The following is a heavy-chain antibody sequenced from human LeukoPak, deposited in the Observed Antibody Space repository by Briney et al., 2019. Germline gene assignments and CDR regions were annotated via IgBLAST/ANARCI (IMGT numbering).Heavy chain of an antibody. CDR3: ARDNAYSSGPYYYYYGMDV. D-gene: IGHD6-19*01. Sequence: ASVNVSCKASGYTFTSYGISWVRQAPGQGLEWMGWISAYNGNTNYAQKLQGRVTMTTDTSTSTAYMELRSLRSDDTAVYYCARDNAYSSGPYYYYYGMDVWGQGTTVTVSS. J-gene: IGHJ6*02. CDR2: ISAYNGNT. CDR1: GYTFTSYG. V-gene: IGHV1-18*01.